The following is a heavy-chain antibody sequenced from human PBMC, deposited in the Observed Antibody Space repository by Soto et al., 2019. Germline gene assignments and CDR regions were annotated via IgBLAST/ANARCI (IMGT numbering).Heavy chain of an antibody. CDR3: ARFNDHLTGYYRSFDY. Sequence: SETLSLTCSVSGDSISSSVDYWGWVRQPPGKGLEWIASSLYNGNTYYNPSLKSRVTTSVDTSKNQFSLRLSSVTAADTAVYYCARFNDHLTGYYRSFDYWGLGALVTVSS. CDR1: GDSISSSVDY. J-gene: IGHJ4*02. V-gene: IGHV4-39*01. D-gene: IGHD3-9*01. CDR2: SLYNGNT.